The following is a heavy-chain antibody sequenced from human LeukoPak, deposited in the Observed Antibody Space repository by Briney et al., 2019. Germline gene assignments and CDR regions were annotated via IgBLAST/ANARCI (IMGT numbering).Heavy chain of an antibody. V-gene: IGHV1-69*05. CDR2: IIPIFGTA. J-gene: IGHJ1*01. CDR1: GGTFSSYA. D-gene: IGHD2-15*01. CDR3: ARGLLLGYCSGGSCYNPKPAEYFQH. Sequence: GASVKVSCKASGGTFSSYAISWVRQAPGLGLEWMGRIIPIFGTANYAQKFQGRVTITTDESTSTVYMELSSLRSEDTAVYYCARGLLLGYCSGGSCYNPKPAEYFQHWGQGTLVTVSS.